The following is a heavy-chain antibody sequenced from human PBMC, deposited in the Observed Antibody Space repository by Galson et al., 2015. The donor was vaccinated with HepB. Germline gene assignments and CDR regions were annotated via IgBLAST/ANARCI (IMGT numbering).Heavy chain of an antibody. Sequence: SVKVSCKASGYTFTDSFIHWVRQAPGQGLEWVGWTKPESGDTHYAQKFQGRVSMTRDPSITTFYMELRTLEFDDTAIFYCVRDGLGPTSSASWGQGTLISVSS. J-gene: IGHJ4*02. V-gene: IGHV1-2*02. D-gene: IGHD1-26*01. CDR2: TKPESGDT. CDR3: VRDGLGPTSSAS. CDR1: GYTFTDSF.